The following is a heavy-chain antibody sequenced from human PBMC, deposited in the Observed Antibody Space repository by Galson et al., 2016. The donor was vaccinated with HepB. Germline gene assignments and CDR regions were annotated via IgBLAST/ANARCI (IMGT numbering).Heavy chain of an antibody. CDR3: EGAVMLGRGMDV. J-gene: IGHJ6*02. Sequence: CAISGDSVYNNRAAWVWIRQSPSRGLEWLGRTFYRSTWENHYAGSVINRITISTDTSRNQFPFHLNSLTPEDTAVYYCEGAVMLGRGMDVWGQGTTVTVSS. CDR1: GDSVYNNRAA. CDR2: TFYRSTWEN. V-gene: IGHV6-1*01. D-gene: IGHD3-10*01.